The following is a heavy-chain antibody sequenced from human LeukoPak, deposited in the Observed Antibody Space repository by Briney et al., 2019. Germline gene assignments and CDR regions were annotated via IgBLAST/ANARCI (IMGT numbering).Heavy chain of an antibody. J-gene: IGHJ6*02. CDR1: GLTFSDHY. CDR2: ISVSGGST. Sequence: PGGSLRLPCAASGLTFSDHYMHWVRPAPAKGLAWVSAISVSGGSTYYADSVKGRFPISRDNPKNTLYLQMNRLRAEDTAVYDCAKPCDPRPTSSPKMATVSRMDVWGQGTAVTVSS. D-gene: IGHD5-24*01. V-gene: IGHV3-23*01. CDR3: AKPCDPRPTSSPKMATVSRMDV.